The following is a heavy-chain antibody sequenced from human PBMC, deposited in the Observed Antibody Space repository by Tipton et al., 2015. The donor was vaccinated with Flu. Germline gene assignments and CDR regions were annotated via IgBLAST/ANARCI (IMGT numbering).Heavy chain of an antibody. D-gene: IGHD3-22*01. CDR2: IYYSGST. CDR1: GGSISSSSYY. CDR3: ARDREYYDSSGTCYYYGMDV. J-gene: IGHJ6*02. V-gene: IGHV4-61*05. Sequence: TLSLTCTVSGGSISSSSYYWGWIRQPPGKGLEWIGYIYYSGSTNYNPSLKSRVTISVDMSKNQFSLKLSSVTAADTAVYYCARDREYYDSSGTCYYYGMDVWGQGTTVTVSS.